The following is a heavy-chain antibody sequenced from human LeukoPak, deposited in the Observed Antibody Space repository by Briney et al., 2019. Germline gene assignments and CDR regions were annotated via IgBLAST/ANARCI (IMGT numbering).Heavy chain of an antibody. CDR2: ISYDGSNK. Sequence: PWGSLRLSCPASGFTFSSYAMHWVRQAPGKGLAWVAIISYDGSNKYYADSVKGRFTISRDNSKNTLYVQMKSLRAEDTAVYYCAREIVVVDIWGQGTLVTVSS. CDR1: GFTFSSYA. V-gene: IGHV3-30-3*01. J-gene: IGHJ4*02. D-gene: IGHD1-26*01. CDR3: AREIVVVDI.